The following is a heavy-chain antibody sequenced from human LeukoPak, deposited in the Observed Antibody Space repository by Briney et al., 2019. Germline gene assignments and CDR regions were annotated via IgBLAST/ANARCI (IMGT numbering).Heavy chain of an antibody. CDR2: INPNSGGT. V-gene: IGHV1-2*02. Sequence: ASVRVSCKASGYTFTGYDMHWVRQAPGQGLEWMGWINPNSGGTNYAQKFQGRVTMTRDTSISTAYMELSRLRSDDTAVYYCARDLGLVGASLTSFDYWGQGTLVTVSS. D-gene: IGHD1-26*01. CDR1: GYTFTGYD. J-gene: IGHJ4*02. CDR3: ARDLGLVGASLTSFDY.